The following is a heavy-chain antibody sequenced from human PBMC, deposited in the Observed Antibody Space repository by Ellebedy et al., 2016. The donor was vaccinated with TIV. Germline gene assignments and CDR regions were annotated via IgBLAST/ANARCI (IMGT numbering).Heavy chain of an antibody. J-gene: IGHJ3*01. D-gene: IGHD2-21*02. CDR2: FDPEDGET. V-gene: IGHV1-24*01. CDR3: ATDSSKSSLVMVTSAQAFDV. CDR1: GYTLTELS. Sequence: ASVKVSCKVSGYTLTELSLHWVRQATGKGLEWMGGFDPEDGETDYAQTFQGRITMTEDTATDTAYMEMSSLRSDDTAVYYCATDSSKSSLVMVTSAQAFDVWGQGTMVTVSS.